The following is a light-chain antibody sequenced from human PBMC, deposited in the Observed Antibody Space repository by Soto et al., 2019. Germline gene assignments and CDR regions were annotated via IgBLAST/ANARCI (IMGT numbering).Light chain of an antibody. Sequence: EIVLTQSPDTLSLSLGERATLSCRASQSVTSKYFAWYQQKPGQAPRLLIYATSNRATGIPDRFSGSGSGTDFTLTISRLEPEDFAVYYCQKYGNSPSYSFGQGTKLDIK. CDR3: QKYGNSPSYS. V-gene: IGKV3-20*01. J-gene: IGKJ2*03. CDR2: ATS. CDR1: QSVTSKY.